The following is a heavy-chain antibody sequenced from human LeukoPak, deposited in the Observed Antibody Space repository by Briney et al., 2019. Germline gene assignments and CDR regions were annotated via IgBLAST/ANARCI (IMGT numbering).Heavy chain of an antibody. V-gene: IGHV4-59*12. CDR3: ASAPVVVVPAAIKIANWFDP. Sequence: TSETLSLTCTVSGGSISSYYWSWIRQPPGKGLEWIGYIYYSGSTNYNPSLKSRVTISVDTSKNQFSLKLSSVTAADTAVYYCASAPVVVVPAAIKIANWFDPWGQGTLVTVSS. CDR1: GGSISSYY. CDR2: IYYSGST. J-gene: IGHJ5*02. D-gene: IGHD2-2*02.